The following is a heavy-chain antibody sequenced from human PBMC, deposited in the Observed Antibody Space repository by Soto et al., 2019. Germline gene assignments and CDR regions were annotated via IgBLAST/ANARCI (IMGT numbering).Heavy chain of an antibody. D-gene: IGHD6-19*01. CDR2: IYYSGST. J-gene: IGHJ5*02. V-gene: IGHV4-59*12. CDR3: ETEYNFLAGTVSDKNNLFDH. CDR1: GGSISSYY. Sequence: SETLSLTCTVSGGSISSYYWSWIRQPPGKGLEWIGYIYYSGSTNYNPSLKSRVTISVDTSKNQFSLKLSSVTAADTAVYYCETEYNFLAGTVSDKNNLFDHWGQGTLVTVSS.